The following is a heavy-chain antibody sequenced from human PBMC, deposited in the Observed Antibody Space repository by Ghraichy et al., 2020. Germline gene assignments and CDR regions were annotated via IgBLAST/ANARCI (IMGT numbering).Heavy chain of an antibody. Sequence: GESLNISCAASAFTFSSYSMNWVRQAPGKGLEWVSYISSSSSTIYYADSVKGRFTISRDNAKNSLYLQMNSLRAEDTAVYYCARAHYCSSTSCYLSMDVWGQGTTVTVSS. CDR2: ISSSSSTI. V-gene: IGHV3-48*01. CDR1: AFTFSSYS. J-gene: IGHJ6*02. D-gene: IGHD2-2*01. CDR3: ARAHYCSSTSCYLSMDV.